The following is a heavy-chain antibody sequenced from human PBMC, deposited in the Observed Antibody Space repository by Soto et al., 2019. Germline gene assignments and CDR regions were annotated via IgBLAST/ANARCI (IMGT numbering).Heavy chain of an antibody. V-gene: IGHV4-34*01. CDR1: GGPFSGYY. J-gene: IGHJ4*02. CDR3: ARVMDYGDYIHDY. Sequence: PSETLSLTCAVYGGPFSGYYWSWIRQPPGKGLEWIGEINHSGSTNYNPSLKSRVTISVDTSKNQFSLKLSSVTAADTAVYYCARVMDYGDYIHDYWGQGTLVTVSS. D-gene: IGHD4-17*01. CDR2: INHSGST.